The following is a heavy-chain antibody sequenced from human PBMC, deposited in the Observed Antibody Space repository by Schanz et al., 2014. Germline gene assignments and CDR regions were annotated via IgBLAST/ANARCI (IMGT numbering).Heavy chain of an antibody. J-gene: IGHJ4*02. CDR1: GFTFNSYA. V-gene: IGHV3-30-3*01. CDR3: AKDLISGWSGFDY. Sequence: QVQLVESGGGVVQPGGSLRLSCAASGFTFNSYAFHWVRQAPGKGLEWVALISYDGNTKYYADSVKGRFTISRDNSKNTLYLQMNSLRADDTAVYYCAKDLISGWSGFDYWGQGTLVTVSS. D-gene: IGHD6-19*01. CDR2: ISYDGNTK.